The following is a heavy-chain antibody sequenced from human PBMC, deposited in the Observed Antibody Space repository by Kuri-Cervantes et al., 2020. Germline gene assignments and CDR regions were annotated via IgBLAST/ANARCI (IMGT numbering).Heavy chain of an antibody. CDR1: GGSISSYY. D-gene: IGHD3-22*01. CDR2: IYYSGST. J-gene: IGHJ4*02. V-gene: IGHV4-59*01. CDR3: ARAVGYYYDSSGYYYFDY. Sequence: SETLSLTCTVSGGSISSYYWSWIRQPPGKGLEWIGYIYYSGSTNYNPSLKSRVTISVDTSKNQFSLKLSSVTAADTAVYYCARAVGYYYDSSGYYYFDYWGQGTLVTVSS.